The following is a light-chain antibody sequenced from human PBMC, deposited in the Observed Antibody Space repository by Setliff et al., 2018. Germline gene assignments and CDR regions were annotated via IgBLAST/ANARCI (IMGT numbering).Light chain of an antibody. CDR1: SSDVGGYNY. Sequence: QSVLTQPHSVSGSPGQSVAISCTGASSDVGGYNYVSWYQQHPGKAPKLMIYDVNKRPSGVPDRFSGSKSGTSASLAISGLQSEDEADYYCAAWDDSLNAFYVFGTGTKVTV. V-gene: IGLV2-11*01. J-gene: IGLJ1*01. CDR3: AAWDDSLNAFYV. CDR2: DVN.